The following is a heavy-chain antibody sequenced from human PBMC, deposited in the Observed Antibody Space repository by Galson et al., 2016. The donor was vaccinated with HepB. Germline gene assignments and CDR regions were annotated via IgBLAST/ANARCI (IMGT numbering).Heavy chain of an antibody. Sequence: SETLSLTCAVYGGSFSGHYWSWIRQPPGKGLEWIGEISQSGNTNHNSSLKSRVTLSVDTSKNQFSLRLTSVTAADAAVYYCARFARVEAKKNVGFGVVKNYYFYSGVDVWGQGTTVTVSS. CDR2: ISQSGNT. CDR3: ARFARVEAKKNVGFGVVKNYYFYSGVDV. CDR1: GGSFSGHY. D-gene: IGHD3-3*01. V-gene: IGHV4-34*01. J-gene: IGHJ6*02.